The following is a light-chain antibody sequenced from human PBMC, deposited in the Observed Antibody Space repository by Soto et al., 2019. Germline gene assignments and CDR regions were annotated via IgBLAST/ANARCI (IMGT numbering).Light chain of an antibody. J-gene: IGKJ3*01. Sequence: IQMTQSPSSVSASVGDTVTLSCQTSHGVSGWLAWYQQKPGKAPTLLIYTVSNLQSGVPSRFMGSGSGTDFSLTITNLQPEDFATYFCQQGKTFPFTFGPGTKVEVK. CDR3: QQGKTFPFT. CDR1: HGVSGW. CDR2: TVS. V-gene: IGKV1-12*01.